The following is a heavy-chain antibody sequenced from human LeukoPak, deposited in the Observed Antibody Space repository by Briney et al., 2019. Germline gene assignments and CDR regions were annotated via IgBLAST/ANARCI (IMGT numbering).Heavy chain of an antibody. CDR1: GYTLTELS. V-gene: IGHV1-24*01. Sequence: ASVKVSCKVSGYTLTELSMHWVRQAPGKGLEWMGGFDPEDGETIYAQKFQGRVTMTEDTSTDTAYMELSSLRSEDTAVYYCATVQGYDILTGYYLYYSDYWGQGTLVTVSS. J-gene: IGHJ4*01. CDR3: ATVQGYDILTGYYLYYSDY. CDR2: FDPEDGET. D-gene: IGHD3-9*01.